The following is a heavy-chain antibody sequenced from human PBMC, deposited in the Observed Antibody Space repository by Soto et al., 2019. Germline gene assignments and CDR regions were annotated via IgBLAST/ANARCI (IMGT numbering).Heavy chain of an antibody. J-gene: IGHJ4*02. CDR1: GGSFSGYY. D-gene: IGHD6-25*01. CDR2: INHSGST. V-gene: IGHV4-34*01. Sequence: SETLSLTCAVYGGSFSGYYWSWIRQPPGKGLEWIGEINHSGSTNYNPSLKSRVTISVDTSKNQFSLKLSSVTAADTAVYYCARDQAADPSYFDYWGQGTLVTVSS. CDR3: ARDQAADPSYFDY.